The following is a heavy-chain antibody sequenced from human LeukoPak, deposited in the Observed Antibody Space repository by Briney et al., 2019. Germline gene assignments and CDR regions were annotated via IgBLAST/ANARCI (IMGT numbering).Heavy chain of an antibody. CDR3: ARGTRGTVGSY. CDR1: VSTLSTHW. J-gene: IGHJ4*02. CDR2: LQQDGGAT. V-gene: IGHV3-7*05. D-gene: IGHD1-26*01. Sequence: PGGSLRLSCAASVSTLSTHWMTWVRQPPGKGREWVASLQQDGGATHYVDSVKGRFTISRDNADNSLYLQMNSLRAEDTAVYYCARGTRGTVGSYWGQGTLVTVSS.